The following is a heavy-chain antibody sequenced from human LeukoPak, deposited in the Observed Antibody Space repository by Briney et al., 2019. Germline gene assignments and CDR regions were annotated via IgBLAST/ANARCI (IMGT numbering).Heavy chain of an antibody. J-gene: IGHJ6*03. D-gene: IGHD3-22*01. CDR1: GFTFSSYY. V-gene: IGHV3-74*01. CDR2: INGDESST. Sequence: AGGSLRLSCAASGFTFSSYYMHWVRQVPGKGLVWVSRINGDESSTTYADSVKGRFTISRDNAKNTLYLQMNTLRAEDTAVYYCARAVDSSGYTYYYYHMDVWGKGTTVTVSS. CDR3: ARAVDSSGYTYYYYHMDV.